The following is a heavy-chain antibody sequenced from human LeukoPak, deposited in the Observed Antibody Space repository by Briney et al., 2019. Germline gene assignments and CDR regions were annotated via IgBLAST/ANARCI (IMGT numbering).Heavy chain of an antibody. CDR1: GGSISSGSYY. J-gene: IGHJ4*02. V-gene: IGHV4-39*01. Sequence: PSQTLSLTCTVSGGSISSGSYYWSWIRQPPEKGLDWIGSIDYSGTTYYNPSLQSRVTISVDTSKNQFSLKLSSVTAADTAVYYCASHYYDSSGYYPSRFDYWGQGSLVTVSS. CDR3: ASHYYDSSGYYPSRFDY. D-gene: IGHD3-22*01. CDR2: IDYSGTT.